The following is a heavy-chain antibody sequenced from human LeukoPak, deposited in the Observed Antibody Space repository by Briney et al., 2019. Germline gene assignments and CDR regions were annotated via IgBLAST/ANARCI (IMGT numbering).Heavy chain of an antibody. Sequence: ASVKVSCKASGYTFTSYGISWVRQAPGQGLEWMGWISAYNGNTNYAQKLQGRVTMTTDTSTSTAYMKLRSLRSDDTAVYYCARSGGYYDILTGYYYFDYWGQGTLVTVSP. CDR1: GYTFTSYG. V-gene: IGHV1-18*01. D-gene: IGHD3-9*01. CDR3: ARSGGYYDILTGYYYFDY. J-gene: IGHJ4*02. CDR2: ISAYNGNT.